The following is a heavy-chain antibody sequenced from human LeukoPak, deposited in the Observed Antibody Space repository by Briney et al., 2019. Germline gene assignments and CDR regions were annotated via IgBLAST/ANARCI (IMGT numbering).Heavy chain of an antibody. CDR2: IYYSGST. V-gene: IGHV4-34*01. Sequence: PSETLSLTCAVYGGSFSGYYWSWIRQPPGKGLEWIGSIYYSGSTYYNPSLKSRVTISVDTSKNQFSLKLSSVTAADTAVYYCARRPYYYDSGGYYWGQGTLVTVSS. J-gene: IGHJ4*02. CDR1: GGSFSGYY. CDR3: ARRPYYYDSGGYY. D-gene: IGHD3-22*01.